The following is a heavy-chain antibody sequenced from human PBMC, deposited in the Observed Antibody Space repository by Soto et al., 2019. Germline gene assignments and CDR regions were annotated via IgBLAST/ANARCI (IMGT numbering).Heavy chain of an antibody. CDR1: GFIFSNYH. Sequence: LRLSCEASGFIFSNYHMHWVRQAPGKGLDWVAVISFDGTNRYYADSVKGRFTISRDNSNNTLYLQMNSLRGDDTAVYYCARVGLYCTTSTCNYHHYGMDVWGQGTTVTVSS. D-gene: IGHD2-8*01. CDR2: ISFDGTNR. J-gene: IGHJ6*02. V-gene: IGHV3-30-3*01. CDR3: ARVGLYCTTSTCNYHHYGMDV.